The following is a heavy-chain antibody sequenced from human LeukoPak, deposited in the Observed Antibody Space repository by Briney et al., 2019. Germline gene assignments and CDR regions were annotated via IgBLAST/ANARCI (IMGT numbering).Heavy chain of an antibody. CDR3: ARDFRNGWFDP. CDR2: IYTSGST. D-gene: IGHD1-1*01. Sequence: SETPSLTCTVSGGSISSYYWSWIRQPAGKGLEWIGPIYTSGSTNYNPSLKSRVTMSVDTSKNQFSLKLSSVTAADTAVYYCARDFRNGWFDPWGQGTLVTVSS. V-gene: IGHV4-4*07. CDR1: GGSISSYY. J-gene: IGHJ5*02.